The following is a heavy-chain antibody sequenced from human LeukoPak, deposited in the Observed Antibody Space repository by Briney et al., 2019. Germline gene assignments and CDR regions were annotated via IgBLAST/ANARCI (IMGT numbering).Heavy chain of an antibody. Sequence: SVKVSCKASGGTFSSYAISWVRQAPGQGLEWMGGIIPIFGTANYAQKFQGRVTITADESTSTAYMELSSLRSEDTAVYYCARVGLDSTGYYYGMDVWGQGTTVTVSS. CDR2: IIPIFGTA. CDR3: ARVGLDSTGYYYGMDV. CDR1: GGTFSSYA. J-gene: IGHJ6*02. V-gene: IGHV1-69*01. D-gene: IGHD6-13*01.